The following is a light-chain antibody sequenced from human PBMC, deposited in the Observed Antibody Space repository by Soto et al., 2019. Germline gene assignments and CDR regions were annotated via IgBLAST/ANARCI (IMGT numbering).Light chain of an antibody. CDR3: SSYSATNTLV. V-gene: IGLV2-14*01. Sequence: QSALTQPASVSGSPGQSITISCTGTSSDVGDYPNVSWYQQHPGKVPKLIIYEVIHRPSGVTSRFSGSKSENTASLTISGLQAEDEADYYCSSYSATNTLVFGSGTNVTVL. CDR1: SSDVGDYPN. J-gene: IGLJ1*01. CDR2: EVI.